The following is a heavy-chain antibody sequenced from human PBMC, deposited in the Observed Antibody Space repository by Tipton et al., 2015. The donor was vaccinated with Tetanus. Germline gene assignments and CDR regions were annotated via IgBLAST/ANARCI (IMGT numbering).Heavy chain of an antibody. CDR3: ARDVGRDYYDSSGYYMDV. CDR1: GHTFTSYG. V-gene: IGHV1-18*01. CDR2: ISAYNGNT. Sequence: QLVQSGAEVKKPGASVKVSCKASGHTFTSYGISWVRQAPGQGLEWMGWISAYNGNTNYAQKLQGRVTMTTDTSTSTAYMELRSLRSDDTAVYYCARDVGRDYYDSSGYYMDVWGKGTTVTVSS. J-gene: IGHJ6*03. D-gene: IGHD3-22*01.